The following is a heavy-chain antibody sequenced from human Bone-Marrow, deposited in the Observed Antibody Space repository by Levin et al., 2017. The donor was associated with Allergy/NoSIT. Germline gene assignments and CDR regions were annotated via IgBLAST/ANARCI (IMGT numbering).Heavy chain of an antibody. CDR1: GFSLGDYS. CDR2: ISSGSITI. Sequence: GGSLRLSCAASGFSLGDYSMNWVRQAPGKGLEWLSYISSGSITIYYANSVKGRFTISRDNAKSSLYLQMNSLRDEDTAVYYCARDARPAMAYWYFDLWGRGTLVSVSS. CDR3: ARDARPAMAYWYFDL. V-gene: IGHV3-48*02. J-gene: IGHJ2*01. D-gene: IGHD5-18*01.